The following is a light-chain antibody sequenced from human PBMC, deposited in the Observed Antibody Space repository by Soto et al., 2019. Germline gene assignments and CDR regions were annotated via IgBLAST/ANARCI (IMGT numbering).Light chain of an antibody. CDR2: WAS. CDR1: QSFLYSSNNKNY. J-gene: IGKJ5*01. Sequence: DIVMTQSPDSLAVSLGESATINCKSSQSFLYSSNNKNYLAWYQQKPGQPPKLLIYWASTRESGVPDRFSGSGSGTDFTLTISSLQAEDVAVYYCKQYYSTPTFGQGTRLEIK. V-gene: IGKV4-1*01. CDR3: KQYYSTPT.